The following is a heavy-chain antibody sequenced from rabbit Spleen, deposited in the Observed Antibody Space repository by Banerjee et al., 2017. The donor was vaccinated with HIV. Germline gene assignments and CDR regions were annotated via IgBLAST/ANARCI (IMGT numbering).Heavy chain of an antibody. Sequence: QEQLEESGGGLVQPEGSLTLTCTASGFTISSYYYMCWVRQAPGKGLEWIGCIYVGRGSTHYANWAKGRFTISKTSSTTVTLQMTSLTAADTATYFCARDLVAVIGWNFNLWGPGTLVTVS. J-gene: IGHJ4*01. D-gene: IGHD1-1*01. CDR1: GFTISSYYY. CDR2: IYVGRGST. CDR3: ARDLVAVIGWNFNL. V-gene: IGHV1S45*01.